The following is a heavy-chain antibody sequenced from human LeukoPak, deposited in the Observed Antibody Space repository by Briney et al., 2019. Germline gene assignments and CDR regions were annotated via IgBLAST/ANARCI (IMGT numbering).Heavy chain of an antibody. D-gene: IGHD2-2*01. CDR1: GFAFSSYA. J-gene: IGHJ4*02. Sequence: GRSLRLSCAASGFAFSSYAMSWVRQAPGNGLEWVSAIGGSGGDTFYADSVKGRFTISRDNSKNTLCLQMNSLRAEDTAVYYCAKFEGYCSSSCSSKPTGWYFDYWGQGTLVTVSS. CDR3: AKFEGYCSSSCSSKPTGWYFDY. CDR2: IGGSGGDT. V-gene: IGHV3-23*01.